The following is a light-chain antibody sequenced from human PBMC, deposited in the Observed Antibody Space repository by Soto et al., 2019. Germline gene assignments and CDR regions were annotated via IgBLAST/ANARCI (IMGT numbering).Light chain of an antibody. J-gene: IGLJ3*02. CDR3: SAYTCSSALV. CDR1: SSDVGGYNY. Sequence: QSALTQPASVSGSPGQSITISCTGTSSDVGGYNYVSWYQHHQGKAPKLMIYDVSNRTSGVSNRFSGSKSGNTASLTTSGLQAEDEADYYCSAYTCSSALVFGGGTKLNVL. V-gene: IGLV2-14*03. CDR2: DVS.